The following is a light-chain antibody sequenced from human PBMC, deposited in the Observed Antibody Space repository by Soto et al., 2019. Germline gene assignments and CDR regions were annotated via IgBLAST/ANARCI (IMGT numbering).Light chain of an antibody. J-gene: IGLJ3*02. CDR2: LEGSGSY. CDR3: ETWDSNTRV. CDR1: SGHSSYI. Sequence: QPVLTQSSSASASLGSSVKLTCTLSSGHSSYIIAWHQQQPGKAPRYLMKLEGSGSYNKGSGVPDRFSGYSSGADRYLTISNLQLEDEADYYCETWDSNTRVFGGGTKLTVL. V-gene: IGLV4-60*02.